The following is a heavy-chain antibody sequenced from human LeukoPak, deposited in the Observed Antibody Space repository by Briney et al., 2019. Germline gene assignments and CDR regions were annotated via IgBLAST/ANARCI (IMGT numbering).Heavy chain of an antibody. CDR1: GFTFSSYA. D-gene: IGHD1-26*01. Sequence: PGGSLRLSCAASGFTFSSYAMSGVRQAPGKGLEWVSAISGSGGSTYYADSATGRFTISRDNSKNTLYLQMNSLRAEDTAVYYCAKDSRYSGSYYEGQGTLVTVSS. J-gene: IGHJ4*02. V-gene: IGHV3-23*01. CDR3: AKDSRYSGSYY. CDR2: ISGSGGST.